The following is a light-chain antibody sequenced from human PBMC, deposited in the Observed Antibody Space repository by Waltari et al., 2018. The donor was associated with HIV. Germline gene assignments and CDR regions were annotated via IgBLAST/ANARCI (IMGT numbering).Light chain of an antibody. CDR3: QQFASLPLT. J-gene: IGKJ3*01. CDR2: DAS. Sequence: DIHMTQSPSSLSASVGAKITITCQASQDTANHLAWYRQKSGKAPELLLYDASNLESGFPSKFTGRASGTTFSLTITALQPEDSATYFCQQFASLPLTFGPGTTVDIK. CDR1: QDTANH. V-gene: IGKV1-33*01.